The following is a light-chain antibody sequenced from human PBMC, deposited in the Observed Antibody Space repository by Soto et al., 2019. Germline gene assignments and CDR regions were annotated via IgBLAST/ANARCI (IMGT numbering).Light chain of an antibody. J-gene: IGKJ2*01. CDR1: QSVSSA. V-gene: IGKV3-15*01. CDR3: RHYNNWPPKYT. CDR2: GAS. Sequence: EIVMTQCPATLSVSPGERVTLSCRASQSVSSALAWYQQKPGQAPRLLIFGASTRATGIPARFSGSGSGTEFTLTISSLQSEDFAVYYCRHYNNWPPKYTFGQGTKLEIK.